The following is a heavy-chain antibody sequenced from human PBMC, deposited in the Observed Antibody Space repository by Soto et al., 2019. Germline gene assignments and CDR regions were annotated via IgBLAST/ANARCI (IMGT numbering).Heavy chain of an antibody. CDR2: INPDGGGT. Sequence: QVQLVQSGAEVKKPGASVKVSCKASGYTFTSYYMHWVRLAPGQGLEWMGIINPDGGGTSYEQQFQGKVIMTWYTSTSIVYMETSSLRSEDTAVYYCAVGGNYLSMDVWGQGTTVTVSS. D-gene: IGHD4-4*01. CDR1: GYTFTSYY. J-gene: IGHJ6*02. V-gene: IGHV1-46*01. CDR3: AVGGNYLSMDV.